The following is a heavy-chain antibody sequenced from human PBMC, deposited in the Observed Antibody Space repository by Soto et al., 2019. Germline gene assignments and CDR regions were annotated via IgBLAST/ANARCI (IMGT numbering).Heavy chain of an antibody. CDR1: GGSISSSSYY. D-gene: IGHD3-10*01. Sequence: SETLSLTCTVSGGSISSSSYYWGWIRQPPGKGLEWIGSIYYSGSTYYNPSLKSRVTISVDTSKNQFSLKLSSVTAADTAVYYCARQLVDYYGSGSYPADAFDIWGQGTMVTVSS. J-gene: IGHJ3*02. V-gene: IGHV4-39*01. CDR3: ARQLVDYYGSGSYPADAFDI. CDR2: IYYSGST.